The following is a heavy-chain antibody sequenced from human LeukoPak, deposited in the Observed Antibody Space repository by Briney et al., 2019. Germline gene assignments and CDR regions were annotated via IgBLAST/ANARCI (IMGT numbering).Heavy chain of an antibody. J-gene: IGHJ5*02. V-gene: IGHV3-64*01. D-gene: IGHD2/OR15-2a*01. CDR1: GFTFSSYA. CDR3: ARGKTSQNIVTRKTYNWFDP. CDR2: ISSNGGST. Sequence: PGGSLRLSCAASGFTFSSYAMHWVRQAPGKGLEYVSAISSNGGSTYYANSVKGRFTISRDNSKNTLYLQMGSLRAEDMAVYYCARGKTSQNIVTRKTYNWFDPWGQGTLVTVSS.